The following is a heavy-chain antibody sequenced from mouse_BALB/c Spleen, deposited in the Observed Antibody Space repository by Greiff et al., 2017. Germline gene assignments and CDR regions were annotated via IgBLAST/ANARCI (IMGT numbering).Heavy chain of an antibody. CDR2: INPYNGAT. V-gene: IGHV1-31*01. D-gene: IGHD2-12*01. CDR1: GYSFTGYY. Sequence: VQLQQSGPELVKPGASVKISCKASGYSFTGYYMHWVKQSHVKSLEWIGRINPYNGATSYNQNFKDKASLTVDKSSSTAYMELHSLTSEDSAVYYCARAWEYDVKAWFAYWGQGTLVTVSA. CDR3: ARAWEYDVKAWFAY. J-gene: IGHJ3*01.